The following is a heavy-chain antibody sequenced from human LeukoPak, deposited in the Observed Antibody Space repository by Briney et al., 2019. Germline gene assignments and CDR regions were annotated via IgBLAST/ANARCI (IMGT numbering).Heavy chain of an antibody. CDR1: GFTFSSYA. CDR2: IYYSGST. Sequence: GSLRLSCAASGFTFSSYAMSWIRQPPGKGLEWIGYIYYSGSTNYNPSLKSRVTISVDTSKNQLSLNLTSVTTADTAVYYCARVSCSSTSCPRRDALDVWGQGTMVTVSS. CDR3: ARVSCSSTSCPRRDALDV. J-gene: IGHJ3*01. D-gene: IGHD2-2*01. V-gene: IGHV4-59*01.